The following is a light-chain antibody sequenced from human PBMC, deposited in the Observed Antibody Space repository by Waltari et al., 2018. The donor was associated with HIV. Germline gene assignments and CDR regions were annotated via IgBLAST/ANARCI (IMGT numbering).Light chain of an antibody. V-gene: IGKV2-24*01. CDR3: MQAKRGWT. CDR1: ERLAPSIGYKY. J-gene: IGKJ1*01. CDR2: KVS. Sequence: EIVMTQTPLSSLVTLGQPASISCRSSERLAPSIGYKYLSWLHQRPGQPPRLLIYKVSNRISGVPDRFSGRGAGTDFTLNISRVEAEDVGIYYCMQAKRGWTFGQGTRVEIK.